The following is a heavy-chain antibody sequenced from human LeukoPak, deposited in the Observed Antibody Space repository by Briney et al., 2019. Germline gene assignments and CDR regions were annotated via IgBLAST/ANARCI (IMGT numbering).Heavy chain of an antibody. CDR3: ARAGFGELSPIDY. J-gene: IGHJ4*02. CDR1: GGSIRSYY. CDR2: IYYSGST. D-gene: IGHD3-10*01. V-gene: IGHV4-59*12. Sequence: SETLSLTCTVSGGSIRSYYWSWIRQPPGKGLEWIGYIYYSGSTNYNPSLKSRVTMSVDTSKNQFSLKLSSVTAADTAVYYCARAGFGELSPIDYWGQGTLVTVSS.